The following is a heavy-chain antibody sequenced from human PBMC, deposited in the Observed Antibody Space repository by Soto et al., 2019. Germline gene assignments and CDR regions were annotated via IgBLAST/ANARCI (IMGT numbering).Heavy chain of an antibody. CDR2: VSNSGGTT. CDR3: ANSRLGLDVDY. D-gene: IGHD1-1*01. J-gene: IGHJ4*02. CDR1: GFTFRTYA. Sequence: GGSLRLSCAASGFTFRTYAMHWVRQAPGKGLEWVSGVSNSGGTTDNADFVKGRFTISRDNSKNMLFLQMNSLRVEDTAVYYCANSRLGLDVDYWGQGTLVTVSS. V-gene: IGHV3-23*01.